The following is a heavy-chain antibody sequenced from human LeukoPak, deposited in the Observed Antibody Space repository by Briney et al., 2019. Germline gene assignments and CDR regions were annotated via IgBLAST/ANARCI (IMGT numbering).Heavy chain of an antibody. Sequence: PSETLSLTCAVYGGSFRGYYWSWIRQPPGKGLEWIGEINHSGSTNYSPSLKSRVTISVDTSKNQFSLKLSSVTAADTAVYYCARGGVRGVIITWGQGTLVTVSS. V-gene: IGHV4-34*01. CDR3: ARGGVRGVIIT. CDR2: INHSGST. CDR1: GGSFRGYY. D-gene: IGHD3-10*01. J-gene: IGHJ5*02.